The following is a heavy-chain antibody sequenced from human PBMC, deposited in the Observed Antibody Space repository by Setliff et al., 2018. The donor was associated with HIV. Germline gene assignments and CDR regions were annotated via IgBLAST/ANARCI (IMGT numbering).Heavy chain of an antibody. CDR2: INHSGST. J-gene: IGHJ6*03. V-gene: IGHV4-34*01. CDR1: GGSFSDYY. Sequence: PSETLSLTCEVYGGSFSDYYYTWIRQSPGKGLEWTGEINHSGSTNYNPSLKSRVTISVDTSKNQFSLGLSSVTAADTAVYYCARGRDYYGSGSYFNGRANSYYFMDVWGKGTTVTVSS. CDR3: ARGRDYYGSGSYFNGRANSYYFMDV. D-gene: IGHD3-10*01.